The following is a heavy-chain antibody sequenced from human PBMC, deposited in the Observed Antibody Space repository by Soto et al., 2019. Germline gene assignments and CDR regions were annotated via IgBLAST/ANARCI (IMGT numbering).Heavy chain of an antibody. CDR3: AKDSPNQVESWYFQH. Sequence: GGSLRLSCAASGFTFSSYAMSWVRQAPGKGLEWVSAISGSGGSTYYADSVKGRFTISRDNSKNTLYLRMNSLRAEDTAVYYCAKDSPNQVESWYFQHWGQGTLVTVSS. CDR2: ISGSGGST. J-gene: IGHJ1*01. V-gene: IGHV3-23*01. D-gene: IGHD2-8*01. CDR1: GFTFSSYA.